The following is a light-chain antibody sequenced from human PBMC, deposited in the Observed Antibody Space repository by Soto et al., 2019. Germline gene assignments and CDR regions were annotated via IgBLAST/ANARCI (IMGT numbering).Light chain of an antibody. V-gene: IGKV3-11*01. CDR3: HQRSSWPPPFT. CDR1: QSVSSY. CDR2: DAS. Sequence: EVVLTQSPATLSLSPGERATLSCRASQSVSSYLAWYQQQPGQAPRLLIYDASNRATGIPARFSGSGSGTDFTLTISSLEPEDFAVYYCHQRSSWPPPFTFGPGTEVDIK. J-gene: IGKJ3*01.